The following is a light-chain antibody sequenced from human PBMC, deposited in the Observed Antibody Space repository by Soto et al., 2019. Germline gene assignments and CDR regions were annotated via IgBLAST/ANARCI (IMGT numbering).Light chain of an antibody. J-gene: IGKJ2*01. Sequence: EIVMTQSPASLSVSPGGRATLSCRASQSITNNLAWYQQKPGQAPRLLIYGASARATGIPARFSGSGSGTDFTLTISRLEPEDFAVYYCQHYGSSPPYTFGQGTKLEIK. CDR3: QHYGSSPPYT. CDR1: QSITNN. CDR2: GAS. V-gene: IGKV3-20*01.